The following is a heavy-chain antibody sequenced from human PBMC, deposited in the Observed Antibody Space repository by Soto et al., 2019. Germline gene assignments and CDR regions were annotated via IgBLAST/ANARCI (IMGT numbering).Heavy chain of an antibody. CDR1: GFTVSSNY. Sequence: GGSLRLSCAASGFTVSSNYMSWVRQAPGKGLEWVSVIYSGGSTYYADSVKSRFTISRDNSKNTLYLQMNSLRAEDTAVYYCAREDGYRGGDAFDIWGQGTMVTVSS. J-gene: IGHJ3*02. V-gene: IGHV3-66*01. CDR3: AREDGYRGGDAFDI. D-gene: IGHD5-12*01. CDR2: IYSGGST.